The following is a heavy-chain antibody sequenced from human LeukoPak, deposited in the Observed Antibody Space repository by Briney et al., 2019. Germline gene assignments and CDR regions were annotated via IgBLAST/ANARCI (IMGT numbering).Heavy chain of an antibody. CDR2: IRTKVFGATT. CDR1: GFTFGEFG. J-gene: IGHJ4*02. Sequence: GGSLRLSCAASGFTFGEFGMSWFRQAPGKGLEWVGLIRTKVFGATTEYAASVKGRFTISRDDSNSIAYLQMNGLKTEDTAVYYCSRDYPVSVYRGQGTLVIVSS. CDR3: SRDYPVSVY. V-gene: IGHV3-49*03.